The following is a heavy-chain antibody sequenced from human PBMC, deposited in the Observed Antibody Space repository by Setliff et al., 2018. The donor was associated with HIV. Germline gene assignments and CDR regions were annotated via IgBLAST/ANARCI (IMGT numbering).Heavy chain of an antibody. D-gene: IGHD2-2*01. Sequence: PGGSLRLSCAASGFTFSNYAMTWVRQAPGKGLEWVSVITSSGDNTYYADFVKGRFTISRDNSKNTVYLQMNSLRVADTAVYYCAKSRITSQYDALDIWGQGTMVTVSS. CDR3: AKSRITSQYDALDI. V-gene: IGHV3-23*01. CDR2: ITSSGDNT. CDR1: GFTFSNYA. J-gene: IGHJ3*02.